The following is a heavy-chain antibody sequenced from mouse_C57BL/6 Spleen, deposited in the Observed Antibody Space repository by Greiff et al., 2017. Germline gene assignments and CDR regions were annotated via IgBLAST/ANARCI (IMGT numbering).Heavy chain of an antibody. V-gene: IGHV1-62-2*01. CDR2: FYPGSGSI. CDR3: VKHGITTVGASIDY. CDR1: GYTFTEYT. J-gene: IGHJ2*01. D-gene: IGHD1-1*01. Sequence: QVQLKQSGAELVKPGASVKLSCKASGYTFTEYTIHWVKQRSGQGFEWIGWFYPGSGSIKYNEKFKDKATLTADKSSSTAYMEHSRLTSDDSAVYFCVKHGITTVGASIDYWGQGTTLTVSS.